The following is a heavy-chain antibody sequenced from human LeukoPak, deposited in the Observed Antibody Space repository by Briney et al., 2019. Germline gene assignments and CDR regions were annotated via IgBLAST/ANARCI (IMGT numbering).Heavy chain of an antibody. Sequence: SETLSLTCTVSGGSVSSGSYYWSWIRQPPGKGLEWIGYIYYSGSTNHNPSLKSRVTISVDTSKNQFSLKLSSVTAADTAVYYCARVPYYYGSGTECWYFDLWGRGTLVTVSS. J-gene: IGHJ2*01. CDR1: GGSVSSGSYY. CDR2: IYYSGST. D-gene: IGHD3-10*01. CDR3: ARVPYYYGSGTECWYFDL. V-gene: IGHV4-61*01.